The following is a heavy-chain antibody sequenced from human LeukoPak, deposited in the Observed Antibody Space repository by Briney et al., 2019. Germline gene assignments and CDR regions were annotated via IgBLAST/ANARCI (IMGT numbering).Heavy chain of an antibody. V-gene: IGHV4-30-2*01. CDR1: GGSISSGGYS. CDR2: IYHSGST. Sequence: SETLSLTCAVSGGSISSGGYSWSWIRQPPGKGLEWIGYIYHSGSTYYNPSLKSRVTISVDRSKNQFSLKLSSVAAADTAVYYCARGGHSSSWLYYFDYWGQGTLVTVSS. CDR3: ARGGHSSSWLYYFDY. J-gene: IGHJ4*02. D-gene: IGHD6-13*01.